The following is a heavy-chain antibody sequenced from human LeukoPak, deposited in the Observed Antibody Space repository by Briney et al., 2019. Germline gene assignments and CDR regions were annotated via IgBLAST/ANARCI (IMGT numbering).Heavy chain of an antibody. J-gene: IGHJ4*02. CDR1: GFIFSDYV. V-gene: IGHV3-48*03. Sequence: PGGSLRLSCAASGFIFSDYVMNWLRQAPGRGLEWVSYISSSGSTIYYADSVKGRFTISRDNAKNSLYLQMNSLRAEDTAVYCCAPMVIHFDYWGQGTLVTVSS. CDR2: ISSSGSTI. CDR3: APMVIHFDY. D-gene: IGHD5-18*01.